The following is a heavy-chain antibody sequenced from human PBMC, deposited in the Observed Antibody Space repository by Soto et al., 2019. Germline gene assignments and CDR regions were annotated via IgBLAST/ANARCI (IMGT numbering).Heavy chain of an antibody. CDR2: VYYSGST. D-gene: IGHD3-10*01. J-gene: IGHJ5*02. CDR3: ARLGAYYLAFHP. CDR1: GGPLRRYY. Sequence: PSETLSLPCTVSGGPLRRYYWSWIRQPPGKGLEWIGYVYYSGSTKYNPSLKSRVTISVDSSKKQFSLKLDSVPAADTAVHILARLGAYYLAFHPWREGPRVTVPS. V-gene: IGHV4-59*08.